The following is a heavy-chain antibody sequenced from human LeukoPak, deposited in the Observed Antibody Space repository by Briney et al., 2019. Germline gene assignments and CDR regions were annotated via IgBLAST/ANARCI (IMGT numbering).Heavy chain of an antibody. CDR1: GSSISSYY. J-gene: IGHJ4*02. CDR2: IYYSGSP. V-gene: IGHV4-59*01. Sequence: PSETLSLTCTVSGSSISSYYWSWIRLPPGKGLEFIGYIYYSGSPNYNPSLKSRVTISVDTSKNQFSLKLSSVTAADTAVYYCARLGHCSSTSCYGLDYWGQGTLVTVSS. D-gene: IGHD2-2*01. CDR3: ARLGHCSSTSCYGLDY.